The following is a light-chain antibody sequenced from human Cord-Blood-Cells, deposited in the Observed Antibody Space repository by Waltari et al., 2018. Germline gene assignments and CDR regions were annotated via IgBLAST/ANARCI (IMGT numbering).Light chain of an antibody. V-gene: IGKV4-1*01. CDR2: WAS. Sequence: SVITQSPVSLAVSLGERATLNCKSRQSVLYSSNNKNYLAWYQQKPGQPPKLLIYWASTRESGVPDRFSGSGSGTDFTLTISSLQAEDVAVYYCQQYYSTPFTFGQGTRLEIK. CDR1: QSVLYSSNNKNY. CDR3: QQYYSTPFT. J-gene: IGKJ5*01.